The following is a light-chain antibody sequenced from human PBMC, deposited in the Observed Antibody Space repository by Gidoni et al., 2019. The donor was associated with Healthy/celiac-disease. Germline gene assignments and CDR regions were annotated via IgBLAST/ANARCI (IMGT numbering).Light chain of an antibody. CDR2: AAS. CDR1: QSISSY. J-gene: IGKJ2*01. V-gene: IGKV1-39*01. CDR3: QQSYSTPYT. Sequence: GDRVTITCRASQSISSYLNWYQQKPGKAPKLLIYAASSLQSGVPSRFSGSGSGTDFTLTISSLQPEDFATYYCQQSYSTPYTFGQGTKLEIK.